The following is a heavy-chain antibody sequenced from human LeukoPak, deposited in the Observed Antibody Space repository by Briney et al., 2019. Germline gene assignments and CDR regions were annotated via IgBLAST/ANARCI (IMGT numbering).Heavy chain of an antibody. CDR1: GGTFSSYA. V-gene: IGHV1-69*01. Sequence: GSSVKVSCKASGGTFSSYAISWVRQAPGQGLEWMGGIIPIFGTANYAQKFQGRVTITADESTSTAYMELNSLTSEDTAVYYCMRNLANTGNFDFWGRGTLVTVSS. D-gene: IGHD3-10*01. CDR2: IIPIFGTA. CDR3: MRNLANTGNFDF. J-gene: IGHJ2*01.